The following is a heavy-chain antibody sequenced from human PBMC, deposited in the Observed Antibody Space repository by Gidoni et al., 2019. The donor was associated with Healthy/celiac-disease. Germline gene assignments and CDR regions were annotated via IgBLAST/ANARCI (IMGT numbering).Heavy chain of an antibody. V-gene: IGHV3-23*01. CDR3: AMYDFWSGYLTYYYYYYGMDV. D-gene: IGHD3-3*01. J-gene: IGHJ6*02. Sequence: EVQLLESGGGLVQHGGSPRLSCAASGFTFSSYALSWVRQAPGKGLEWVSAISGSGGSTYYADSVKGRFTISRDNSKNTLYLQMNSLRAEDTAVYYCAMYDFWSGYLTYYYYYYGMDVWGQGTTVTVSS. CDR2: ISGSGGST. CDR1: GFTFSSYA.